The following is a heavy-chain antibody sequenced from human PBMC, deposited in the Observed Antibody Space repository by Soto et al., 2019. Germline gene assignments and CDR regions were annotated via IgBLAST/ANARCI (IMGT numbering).Heavy chain of an antibody. CDR2: ISAYNGNT. CDR3: ARGRRPWGTYNSSWLGYYVGTDY. Sequence: QVQLVQSGAEVKKPGASVKVSCKASGYTFTSYGISWVRQAPGQGLEWMGWISAYNGNTNYAQKLQGRVTMTTDTHTSTGDMMMRGLRSDDAAVYYCARGRRPWGTYNSSWLGYYVGTDYWGQGTTVTVSS. J-gene: IGHJ6*02. V-gene: IGHV1-18*01. D-gene: IGHD6-13*01. CDR1: GYTFTSYG.